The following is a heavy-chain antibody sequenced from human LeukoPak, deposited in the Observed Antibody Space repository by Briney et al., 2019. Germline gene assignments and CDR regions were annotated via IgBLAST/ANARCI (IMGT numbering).Heavy chain of an antibody. CDR3: ARGTFWSGYYHDY. V-gene: IGHV4-59*01. CDR1: GGSITTYY. Sequence: SETLSLTCTVSGGSITTYYWSWIRQPPGKGLEWIGFIFYSGSTNYNPSLKSRVTISLNTSKTQFSLKLSSVTAADTAVYFCARGTFWSGYYHDYWGQGTLVTVSS. J-gene: IGHJ4*02. CDR2: IFYSGST. D-gene: IGHD3-3*01.